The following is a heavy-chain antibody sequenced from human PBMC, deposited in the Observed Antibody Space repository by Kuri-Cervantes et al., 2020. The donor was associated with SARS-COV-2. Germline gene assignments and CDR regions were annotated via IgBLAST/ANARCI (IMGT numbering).Heavy chain of an antibody. CDR1: GGTFSSYG. J-gene: IGHJ3*02. V-gene: IGHV1-18*01. CDR3: ATDIAAAGTWEYAFDI. CDR2: ISAYNGNT. Sequence: ASVKVSCKASGGTFSSYGISWVRQAPGQGLEWMGWISAYNGNTNYAQKLQGRVTMTTDTSTSTAYMELRSLRSDDTAVYYCATDIAAAGTWEYAFDIWGQGTMVTVSS. D-gene: IGHD6-13*01.